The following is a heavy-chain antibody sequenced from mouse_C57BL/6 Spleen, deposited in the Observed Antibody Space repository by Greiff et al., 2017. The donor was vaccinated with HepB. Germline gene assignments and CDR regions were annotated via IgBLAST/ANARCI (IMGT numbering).Heavy chain of an antibody. Sequence: VQLLQSGPELVKPGASVKMSCKASGYTFTDYNMPWVKQSHGKSLEWIGYINHNNGGTSYNQKFKGKATLTVNKSSSTAYMELRSLTSEESAVYYCARPTTVVAFDYWGHGTTLSVSS. J-gene: IGHJ2*01. V-gene: IGHV1-22*01. CDR2: INHNNGGT. CDR1: GYTFTDYN. CDR3: ARPTTVVAFDY. D-gene: IGHD1-1*01.